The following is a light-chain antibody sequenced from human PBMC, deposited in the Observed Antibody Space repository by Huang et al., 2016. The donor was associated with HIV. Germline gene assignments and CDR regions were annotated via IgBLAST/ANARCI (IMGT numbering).Light chain of an antibody. CDR3: QQYYRTPRT. J-gene: IGKJ1*01. Sequence: DIVMTQSPDSLAVSLGERATINCKSSQSVFYSSNNKNYLGWYQQKSGQSPKLLIYWASTREFGVPDRFSGSGSGTDFTLTISSLQAEDVAVYYCQQYYRTPRTFGQGTKVEIK. CDR1: QSVFYSSNNKNY. CDR2: WAS. V-gene: IGKV4-1*01.